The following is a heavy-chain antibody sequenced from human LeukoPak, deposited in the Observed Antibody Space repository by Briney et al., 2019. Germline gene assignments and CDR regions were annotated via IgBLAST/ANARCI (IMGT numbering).Heavy chain of an antibody. V-gene: IGHV3-64D*06. CDR3: ARALYYYDSSGSEQYYYYYYGMDV. D-gene: IGHD3-22*01. J-gene: IGHJ6*02. CDR1: GFTFSDYW. CDR2: ISSNGGST. Sequence: GGSLRLSCAASGFTFSDYWMHWVRQAPGKGLEYVSAISSNGGSTCYADSVKGRFTISRDNSKNTLYLQMSSLRAEDTAVYYCARALYYYDSSGSEQYYYYYYGMDVWGQGTTVTVSS.